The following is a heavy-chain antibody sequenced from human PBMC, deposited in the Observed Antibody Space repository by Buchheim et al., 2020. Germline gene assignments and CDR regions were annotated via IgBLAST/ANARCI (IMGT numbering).Heavy chain of an antibody. Sequence: QMQLQESGPGLVKPLQTLSLTCTVSVGSINRGGYYWSWIRQHSVRGLEWIGYIYYTGATYYSTSLKSRVSISVDMSKTQFSLRVNSVTAADTAVYFCARDGYNNFGEYFAMDVWGQGT. CDR2: IYYTGAT. D-gene: IGHD4-11*01. CDR1: VGSINRGGYY. J-gene: IGHJ6*02. CDR3: ARDGYNNFGEYFAMDV. V-gene: IGHV4-31*03.